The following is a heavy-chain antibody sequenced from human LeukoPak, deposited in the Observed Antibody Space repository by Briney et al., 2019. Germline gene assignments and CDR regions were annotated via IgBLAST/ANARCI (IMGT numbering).Heavy chain of an antibody. V-gene: IGHV3-30*18. Sequence: GTSLRLSCAAPGFPFSDYGMYWVRQAPGKGLEWLAVISHDGSNKHYADSVKGRITISRDNSMNTLYLQMNSLTAEDTAVYYCAKVRWGSDNALDSWGQGTLVTGSS. CDR1: GFPFSDYG. CDR3: AKVRWGSDNALDS. CDR2: ISHDGSNK. J-gene: IGHJ4*02. D-gene: IGHD3-16*01.